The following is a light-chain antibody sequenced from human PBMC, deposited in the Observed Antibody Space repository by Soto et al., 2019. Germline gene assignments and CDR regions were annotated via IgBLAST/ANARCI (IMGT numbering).Light chain of an antibody. V-gene: IGKV3-20*01. J-gene: IGKJ1*01. Sequence: EIVLTQSPDTLSLSPGERATLSCRASQSVSSNNLVWYQQKVGQAPRLLIYGASSRAIGIPDRFSGSGSGTDFTLSISRLETEDFAVYYCQQYGNSLWTSGQGTKVEIK. CDR1: QSVSSNN. CDR3: QQYGNSLWT. CDR2: GAS.